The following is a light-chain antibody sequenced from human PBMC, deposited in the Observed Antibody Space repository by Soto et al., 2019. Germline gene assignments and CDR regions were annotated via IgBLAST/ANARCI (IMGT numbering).Light chain of an antibody. V-gene: IGKV3-15*01. J-gene: IGKJ1*01. CDR1: QSVRSY. CDR3: QQYKDLPKT. CDR2: GAS. Sequence: ETMMTQSPATLSVPPGEGAVLSCRASQSVRSYVAWYQLRPGQAPRVLIYGASTRASGISGKFSGSGSGTEFTLTIDRLQSEESAVYYCQQYKDLPKTFGQGTKVEIK.